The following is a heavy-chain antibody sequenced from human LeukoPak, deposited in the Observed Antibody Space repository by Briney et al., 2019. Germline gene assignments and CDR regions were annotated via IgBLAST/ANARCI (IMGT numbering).Heavy chain of an antibody. D-gene: IGHD5-18*01. CDR3: ARGKGGYSYFDY. Sequence: PGGSLRLSCAASGFTFSTYSMNWVRPAPGKGLEWVSSISSSSAYIHYADSVKGRFTISKDNAKNSLYLQMNSLRDTDTAVYYCARGKGGYSYFDYWGQGTLVTVSS. V-gene: IGHV3-21*01. CDR1: GFTFSTYS. J-gene: IGHJ4*02. CDR2: ISSSSAYI.